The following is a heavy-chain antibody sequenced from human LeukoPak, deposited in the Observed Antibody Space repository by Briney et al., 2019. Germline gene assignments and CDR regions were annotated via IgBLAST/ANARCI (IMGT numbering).Heavy chain of an antibody. CDR3: ATASGLGYCSSTSCYTGAFDI. J-gene: IGHJ3*02. V-gene: IGHV1-24*01. D-gene: IGHD2-2*02. CDR2: FDPEDGET. CDR1: GYTLTELS. Sequence: ASVKVSCKVSGYTLTELSMHWVRQAPGKGLEWMGGFDPEDGETIYAQKFQGRVTMTEDTSTDTAYMELSSLRSEDTAVYYCATASGLGYCSSTSCYTGAFDIWGQGTMVTVSS.